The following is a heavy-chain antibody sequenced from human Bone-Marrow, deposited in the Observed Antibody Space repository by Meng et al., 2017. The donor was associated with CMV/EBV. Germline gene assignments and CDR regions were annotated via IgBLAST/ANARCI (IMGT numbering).Heavy chain of an antibody. CDR3: ARMYHDFWSGYYDLAYYFDY. Sequence: QPAHGGKKPRAPVRVSVKASDDHFTGYYIHWGRQAPGQGLEWMGWINPNSGGTNYAQKFQGRVTMTRDTSISTAYMELSRLRSDDTAVYYCARMYHDFWSGYYDLAYYFDYWGQGTLVTVSS. V-gene: IGHV1-2*02. CDR2: INPNSGGT. D-gene: IGHD3-3*01. CDR1: DDHFTGYY. J-gene: IGHJ4*02.